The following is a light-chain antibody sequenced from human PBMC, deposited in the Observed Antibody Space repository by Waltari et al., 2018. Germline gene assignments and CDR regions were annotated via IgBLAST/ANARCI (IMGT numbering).Light chain of an antibody. Sequence: DIQMTQSPSTLSASVGDRVTITCRASQSLNNWLAWFQQKPGKAPKVLFYKASILESGVPSRFSGSVSGTEFTLTISSLQPDDFGSYYCQQYQKSPWTFGQGTKVEIK. J-gene: IGKJ1*01. CDR2: KAS. CDR1: QSLNNW. V-gene: IGKV1-5*03. CDR3: QQYQKSPWT.